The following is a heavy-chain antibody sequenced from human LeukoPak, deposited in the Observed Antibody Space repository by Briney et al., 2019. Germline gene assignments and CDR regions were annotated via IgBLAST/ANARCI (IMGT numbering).Heavy chain of an antibody. D-gene: IGHD3-10*01. V-gene: IGHV3-21*01. J-gene: IGHJ4*02. Sequence: GGSLRLSCAAFGFTFSSYSMNWVRQAPGKGLEWVSSISSSSSYIYYADSVKGRFTISRDNAKNSLYLQMNSLRAEDTAVYYCARGPPGLWFDYFDYWGQGTLVTVSS. CDR3: ARGPPGLWFDYFDY. CDR1: GFTFSSYS. CDR2: ISSSSSYI.